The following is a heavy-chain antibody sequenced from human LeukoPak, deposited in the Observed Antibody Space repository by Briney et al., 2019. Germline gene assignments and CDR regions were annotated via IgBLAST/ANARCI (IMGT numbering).Heavy chain of an antibody. Sequence: ASVKVSCKASGGTFSSYAISWVRQAPGQGLEWMGGIIPIFGTANYAQKFQGRVTITVDESTSTAYMELSSLRSEDTAVYYCARVVGANYYFDYWGQGTLVTVSS. V-gene: IGHV1-69*13. D-gene: IGHD1-26*01. CDR2: IIPIFGTA. CDR3: ARVVGANYYFDY. CDR1: GGTFSSYA. J-gene: IGHJ4*02.